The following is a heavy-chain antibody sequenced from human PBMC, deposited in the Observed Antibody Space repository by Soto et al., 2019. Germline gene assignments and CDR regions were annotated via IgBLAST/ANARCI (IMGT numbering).Heavy chain of an antibody. D-gene: IGHD6-19*01. Sequence: GGSLRLSCAASGFTFSSYWMSWVRQAPGKGLEWVANIKQDGSEKYYVDSVKGRFTISRDNAKNSLYLQMNSLRAEDTAVYYCARDPMAGSDFFAYWGQGTLVTVSS. CDR1: GFTFSSYW. J-gene: IGHJ4*02. CDR3: ARDPMAGSDFFAY. CDR2: IKQDGSEK. V-gene: IGHV3-7*01.